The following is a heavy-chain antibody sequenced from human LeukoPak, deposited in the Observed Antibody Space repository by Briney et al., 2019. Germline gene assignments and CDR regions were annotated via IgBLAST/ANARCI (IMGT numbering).Heavy chain of an antibody. J-gene: IGHJ4*02. D-gene: IGHD3-10*01. V-gene: IGHV4-39*01. Sequence: KPSETLSLTCTVSGGSISSSSYYWGWIRQPPGKGLEWIGSIYYSGSTYYNPSLKSRVTISVDTSKNQFSLKLSSVTAADTAVYYCARRMWFGELYYLDYWGQGTLVTVSS. CDR2: IYYSGST. CDR3: ARRMWFGELYYLDY. CDR1: GGSISSSSYY.